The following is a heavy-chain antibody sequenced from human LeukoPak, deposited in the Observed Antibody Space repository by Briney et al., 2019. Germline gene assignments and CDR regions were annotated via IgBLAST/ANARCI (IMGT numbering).Heavy chain of an antibody. CDR2: ISYDGSNK. V-gene: IGHV3-30*01. J-gene: IGHJ4*02. D-gene: IGHD5-18*01. CDR1: GFTFSSYA. Sequence: GGSLRLSCAASGFTFSSYAMHWVRQAPGKGLEWVAVISYDGSNKYYADSVKGRFTISRDNSKNTLYLQMNSLRAEDTAVYYCARGHGGGYSYGYGLFDYWGQGTLVTVSS. CDR3: ARGHGGGYSYGYGLFDY.